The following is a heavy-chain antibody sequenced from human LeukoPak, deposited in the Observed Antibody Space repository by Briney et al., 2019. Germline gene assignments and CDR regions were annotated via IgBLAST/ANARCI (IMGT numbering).Heavy chain of an antibody. J-gene: IGHJ4*02. CDR2: IYYSGGT. D-gene: IGHD4-17*01. V-gene: IGHV4-39*07. CDR1: GGSISSSSYY. CDR3: ARGYDYGDYDGLYYFDY. Sequence: SETLSLTCTVSGGSISSSSYYWGWIRQPPGKGLECIGSIYYSGGTYCNPSLKSRVTISVDTSKNQFSLKLSSVTAADTAVYYCARGYDYGDYDGLYYFDYWGQGTLVTVSS.